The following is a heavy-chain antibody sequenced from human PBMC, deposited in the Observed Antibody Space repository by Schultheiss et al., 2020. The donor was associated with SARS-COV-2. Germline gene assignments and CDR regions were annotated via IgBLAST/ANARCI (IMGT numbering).Heavy chain of an antibody. J-gene: IGHJ4*02. CDR1: GFTFSSYS. Sequence: GGSLRLSCAASGFTFSSYSMNWVRQAPGKGLEWVSSISSSSSYIYYADSVKGRFTISRDNAKNSLYLQMNSLRAEDTAVYYCARFEDDSYYFDYWGQGTLVTVSS. V-gene: IGHV3-21*04. D-gene: IGHD3-3*01. CDR2: ISSSSSYI. CDR3: ARFEDDSYYFDY.